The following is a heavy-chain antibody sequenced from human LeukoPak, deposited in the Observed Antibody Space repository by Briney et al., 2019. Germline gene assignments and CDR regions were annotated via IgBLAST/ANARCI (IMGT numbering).Heavy chain of an antibody. CDR1: GGSISGFY. Sequence: PSETLSLTCTVSGGSISGFYWSWIRQPPGKGLEWIGHIHYSGSTNYNPSLKSRVIISLDTSKNQFSLRLSSVTAADTAVYYCARHARKRLTSNWDFWGQGTLVTVSS. J-gene: IGHJ4*02. D-gene: IGHD2-21*02. CDR2: IHYSGST. V-gene: IGHV4-59*08. CDR3: ARHARKRLTSNWDF.